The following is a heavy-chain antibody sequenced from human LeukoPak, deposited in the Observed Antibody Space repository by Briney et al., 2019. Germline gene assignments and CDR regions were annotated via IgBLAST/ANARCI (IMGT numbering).Heavy chain of an antibody. V-gene: IGHV1-69*05. J-gene: IGHJ4*02. D-gene: IGHD1-1*01. CDR1: GGTFSSYA. CDR3: ASRRTTGTTRPVDY. CDR2: IIPIFGTA. Sequence: SVKVSCKASGGTFSSYAISWVRQAPGQGLEWMGGIIPIFGTANYAQKFQGRVTITTDESTSTAYMELSSLRSEDTAVYYCASRRTTGTTRPVDYWGPGTLVTVSS.